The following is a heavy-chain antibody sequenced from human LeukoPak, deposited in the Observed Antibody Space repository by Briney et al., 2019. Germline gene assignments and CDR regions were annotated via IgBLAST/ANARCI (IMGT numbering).Heavy chain of an antibody. Sequence: SETLSLTCTVSGGSISTYYWTWIRQPPGRGLEWIGYIYYSGITNYNPSLKSRVTMSVDTSRNQFSLRLNSVTAADAAVYYCARRLAVTGRYYFDYWGQGSLVTVSS. CDR1: GGSISTYY. J-gene: IGHJ4*02. D-gene: IGHD4-11*01. CDR2: IYYSGIT. CDR3: ARRLAVTGRYYFDY. V-gene: IGHV4-59*01.